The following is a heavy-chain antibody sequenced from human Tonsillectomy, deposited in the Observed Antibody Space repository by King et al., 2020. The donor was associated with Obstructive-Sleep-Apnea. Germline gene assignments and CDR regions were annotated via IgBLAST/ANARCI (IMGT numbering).Heavy chain of an antibody. CDR2: IIPILDIA. Sequence: QLVQSGAEVKKPGSSVKVSCKASGGTFSSYGINWVRQAPGQGLEWMGRIIPILDIANYAQKFQGRVTITADKPTSTAYMELSSLRSEDTAVYYCARGDDYGEGYYYYGMDVWGQGTTVTVSS. CDR3: ARGDDYGEGYYYYGMDV. V-gene: IGHV1-69*09. CDR1: GGTFSSYG. J-gene: IGHJ6*02. D-gene: IGHD4-17*01.